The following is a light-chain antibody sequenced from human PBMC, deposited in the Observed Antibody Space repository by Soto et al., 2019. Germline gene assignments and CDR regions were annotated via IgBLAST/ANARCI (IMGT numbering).Light chain of an antibody. CDR3: SSYAGSNNRKG. V-gene: IGLV2-8*01. CDR1: SSDVGGYNY. J-gene: IGLJ1*01. CDR2: EVS. Sequence: QSALTQPPSASGSPGQSVTISCTGTSSDVGGYNYVSWYQQHPGKAPKLMIYEVSKRPSGVPDRFSGSKSGNTASLTVSGLQAEDEADYYCSSYAGSNNRKGFGTGTKLTVL.